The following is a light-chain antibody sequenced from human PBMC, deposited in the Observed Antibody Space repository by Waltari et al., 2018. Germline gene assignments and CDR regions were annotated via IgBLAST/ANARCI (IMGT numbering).Light chain of an antibody. Sequence: DIQMTQFPATLSASVGDRVTITCRASHYIRRWLAWYQQKPGKAPKLLISKASNLQSGVPSNFSGSGSGTEFTLTINSLLPDDFATYFCQHYHSPPYNFGQGTKLEIK. CDR2: KAS. CDR3: QHYHSPPYN. J-gene: IGKJ2*01. CDR1: HYIRRW. V-gene: IGKV1-5*03.